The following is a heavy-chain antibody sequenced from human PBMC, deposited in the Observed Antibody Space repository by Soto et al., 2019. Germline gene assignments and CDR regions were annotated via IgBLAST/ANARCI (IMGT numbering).Heavy chain of an antibody. CDR1: GGSISSYY. D-gene: IGHD6-13*01. J-gene: IGHJ5*02. CDR3: ARGSSWYGP. CDR2: IYYSGST. V-gene: IGHV4-59*01. Sequence: QVQLQESGPGLVKPSETLSLTCTVSGGSISSYYWSWIRQPPGKGLEWIGYIYYSGSTNYNPSLESRVTISVDTSKNQFSLKLSSVTAADTAVYYCARGSSWYGPWGQGTLVTVSS.